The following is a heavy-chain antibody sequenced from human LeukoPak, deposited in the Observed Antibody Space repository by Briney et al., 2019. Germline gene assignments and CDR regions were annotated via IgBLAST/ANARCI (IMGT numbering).Heavy chain of an antibody. J-gene: IGHJ6*03. Sequence: ASVKVSCKASGYTFTSYYMHWVRQAPGQGLEWMGLINPSGGSTSYAQKFQGRVTMTRDMSTSTVYMELSSLRSEDTAVYYCARAGVGATIHYYYYMDVWGKGTTVTVSS. V-gene: IGHV1-46*01. CDR2: INPSGGST. CDR1: GYTFTSYY. CDR3: ARAGVGATIHYYYYMDV. D-gene: IGHD1-26*01.